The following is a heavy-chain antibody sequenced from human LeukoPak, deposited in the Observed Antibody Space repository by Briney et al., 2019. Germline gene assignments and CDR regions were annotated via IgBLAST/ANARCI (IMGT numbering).Heavy chain of an antibody. CDR1: GYTFTSYG. J-gene: IGHJ4*02. CDR3: ARDAPRDSGYCSGGSCYLTFDY. V-gene: IGHV1-18*01. D-gene: IGHD2-15*01. Sequence: GASVKVSCKASGYTFTSYGISWVRQAPGQGLEWMGWISAYNGNTNYAQKLQGRVTMTTDTSTSTAYMELRSLRSDDTAVYYCARDAPRDSGYCSGGSCYLTFDYWGQGTLVTVSS. CDR2: ISAYNGNT.